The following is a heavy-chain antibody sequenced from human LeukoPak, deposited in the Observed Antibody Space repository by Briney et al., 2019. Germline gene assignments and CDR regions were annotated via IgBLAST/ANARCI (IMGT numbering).Heavy chain of an antibody. Sequence: SETLSLTCSVSGGSISSSSYHWGWIRQPPGKGLEWIGSIFDSGSTYYNPSLESRVTISVDTSKNQFSLRLSSVTAADTAFYSCARGGYYFDYWGQGTLVTVSS. CDR2: IFDSGST. CDR1: GGSISSSSYH. V-gene: IGHV4-39*07. CDR3: ARGGYYFDY. J-gene: IGHJ4*02.